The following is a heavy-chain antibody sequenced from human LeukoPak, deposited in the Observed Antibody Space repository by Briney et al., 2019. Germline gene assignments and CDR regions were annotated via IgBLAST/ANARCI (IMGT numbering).Heavy chain of an antibody. CDR3: ARRHNGSGSYYKTFDY. Sequence: PSETLSLTCAVYGGSFSSYYWSWIRQPPGKGLEWIGEINHSGSTHYNPSLKSRVTISVDTSKNQFSLKLSSVTAADTAVYYCARRHNGSGSYYKTFDYWGQGTLVTVSS. CDR2: INHSGST. CDR1: GGSFSSYY. V-gene: IGHV4-34*01. D-gene: IGHD3-10*01. J-gene: IGHJ4*02.